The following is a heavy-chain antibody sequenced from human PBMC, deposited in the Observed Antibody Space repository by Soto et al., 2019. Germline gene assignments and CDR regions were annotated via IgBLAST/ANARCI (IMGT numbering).Heavy chain of an antibody. CDR2: ISSGGSTK. CDR1: GFTFSRYT. D-gene: IGHD3-22*01. CDR3: AKSLYYDSSGYYSATDY. V-gene: IGHV3-30-3*02. Sequence: GGSLRLSCAASGFTFSRYTMHWVRQAPGKGLEWVAVISSGGSTKYYADSVKGRFTISRDNSKNTLYLQMNSLRAEDTAVYYCAKSLYYDSSGYYSATDYWGQGTLVTVSS. J-gene: IGHJ4*02.